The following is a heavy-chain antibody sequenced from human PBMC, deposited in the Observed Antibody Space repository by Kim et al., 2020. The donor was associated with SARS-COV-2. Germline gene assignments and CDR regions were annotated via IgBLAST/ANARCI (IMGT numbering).Heavy chain of an antibody. V-gene: IGHV3-64*01. CDR2: ISSNGGST. J-gene: IGHJ4*02. D-gene: IGHD3-10*01. CDR3: ARGPAIGSGSYFVY. CDR1: GFTFSSYA. Sequence: GGSLRLSCAASGFTFSSYAMHWVRQAPGKGLEYVSAISSNGGSTYYANSVKGRFTISRDNSKNTLYLQMGSLRAEDMAVYYCARGPAIGSGSYFVYWGQGTLVTVSS.